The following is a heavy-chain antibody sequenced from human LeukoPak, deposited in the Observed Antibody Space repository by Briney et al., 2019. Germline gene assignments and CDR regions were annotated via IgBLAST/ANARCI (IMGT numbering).Heavy chain of an antibody. CDR3: EWSGYSSGSWYYFDY. CDR2: ISYDGSNK. V-gene: IGHV3-30-3*01. Sequence: GRSLRLSCAASGFTFSSYAMHWVRQAPGKGLEWVAVISYDGSNKYYADSVKGRFTISRDNSKNTLYLQMNSLRAEDTAVYYCEWSGYSSGSWYYFDYWAREPWSPSPQ. CDR1: GFTFSSYA. D-gene: IGHD6-25*01. J-gene: IGHJ4*02.